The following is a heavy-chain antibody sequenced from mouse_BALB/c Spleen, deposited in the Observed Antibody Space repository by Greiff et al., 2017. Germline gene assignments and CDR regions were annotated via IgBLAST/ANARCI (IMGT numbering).Heavy chain of an antibody. CDR3: ARDRGDYDDEGYFDY. Sequence: EGKVVESGGGLVQPGGSLRLSCATSGFTFTDYYMSWVRQPPGKALEWLGFIRNKANGYTTEYSASVKGRFTISRDNSQSILYLQMNTLRAEDSATYYCARDRGDYDDEGYFDYWGQGTTLTVSS. CDR2: IRNKANGYTT. CDR1: GFTFTDYY. J-gene: IGHJ2*01. V-gene: IGHV7-3*02. D-gene: IGHD2-4*01.